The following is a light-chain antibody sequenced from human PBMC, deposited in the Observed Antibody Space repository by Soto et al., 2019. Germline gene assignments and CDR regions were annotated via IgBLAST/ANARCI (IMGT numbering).Light chain of an antibody. CDR1: SSDIGSNS. Sequence: QLVLTQPPSASRTPGQRVTIPCSGSSSDIGSNSVNWYQQLPGAAPRLLIYANDHRPSGVPDRFPASKSGTSASLAISGVRSEDEAFYYCATWSDSLKGWVFGGGIKLTVL. J-gene: IGLJ3*02. CDR2: AND. CDR3: ATWSDSLKGWV. V-gene: IGLV1-44*01.